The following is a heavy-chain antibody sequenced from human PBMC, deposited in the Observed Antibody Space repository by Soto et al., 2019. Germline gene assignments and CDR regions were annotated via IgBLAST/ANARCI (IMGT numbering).Heavy chain of an antibody. CDR2: IKQDGSEK. CDR1: GFTFSSYW. V-gene: IGHV3-7*01. Sequence: GGSLRLSCAASGFTFSSYWMSGVCQAPGKGLEWVANIKQDGSEKYYVDSVKGRFTISRDNAKNSLYLQMNSLRAEDTAVYYCARVRGGIAARLDYRGQGTLVTVSS. J-gene: IGHJ4*02. CDR3: ARVRGGIAARLDY. D-gene: IGHD6-6*01.